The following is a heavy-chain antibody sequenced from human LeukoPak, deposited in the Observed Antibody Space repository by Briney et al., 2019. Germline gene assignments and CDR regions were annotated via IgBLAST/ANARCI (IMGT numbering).Heavy chain of an antibody. Sequence: ASVKVSCKASGYIFTSYAISWVRQAPGQGLEWMGWISAYNGYTKYAQKLQGRVTMTTDTSTSTAYIELRILRSDDTAMYYCATHSGSSRYYFDYWAREPWSPSPQ. CDR3: ATHSGSSRYYFDY. CDR2: ISAYNGYT. D-gene: IGHD1-26*01. V-gene: IGHV1-18*01. J-gene: IGHJ4*02. CDR1: GYIFTSYA.